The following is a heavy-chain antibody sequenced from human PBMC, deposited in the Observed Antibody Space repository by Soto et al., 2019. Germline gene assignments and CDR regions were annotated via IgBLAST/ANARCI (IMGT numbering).Heavy chain of an antibody. D-gene: IGHD5-18*01. CDR2: ISYDGSNK. J-gene: IGHJ6*02. V-gene: IGHV3-30*18. CDR1: GFTFSSYG. CDR3: ANFKAMVTEYYYGMDV. Sequence: GGSLRLSYAASGFTFSSYGMHWVRQAPGKGLEWVAVISYDGSNKYYADSVRGRFTISRDNSKNTLYLQMNSLRAEDTAVYYCANFKAMVTEYYYGMDVWGQGTTVTVSS.